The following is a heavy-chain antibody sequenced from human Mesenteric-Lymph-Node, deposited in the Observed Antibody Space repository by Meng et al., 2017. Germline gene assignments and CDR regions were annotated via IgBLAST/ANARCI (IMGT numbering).Heavy chain of an antibody. CDR2: IYWDDDK. V-gene: IGHV2-5*02. D-gene: IGHD2-2*01. CDR3: ALFTRSWFDP. CDR1: WFSLGTSEVG. J-gene: IGHJ5*02. Sequence: QINLQDSGPTLVKPTQTLTVTFTFSWFSLGTSEVGVGWIRQPPGKALEWLAVIYWDDDKRYSPSLKSRLTITKDTSKNQVVLTLTNMDPVDTATYYCALFTRSWFDPWGQGTLVTVSS.